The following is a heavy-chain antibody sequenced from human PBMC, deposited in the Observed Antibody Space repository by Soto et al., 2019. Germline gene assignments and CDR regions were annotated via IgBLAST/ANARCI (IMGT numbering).Heavy chain of an antibody. J-gene: IGHJ6*03. CDR3: ARGHSHASGPARGYMDI. V-gene: IGHV3-66*01. Sequence: EVQLVESGGGLVLPGESLRLSCAASGFTVSGNYMIWVRQAPGKGLEWVSTIYVSGNTNYADSVKGRFTISRDISKYTLYLQMNSLGAEDTAVYYCARGHSHASGPARGYMDIWGKGTTVTVSS. CDR1: GFTVSGNY. D-gene: IGHD3-10*01. CDR2: IYVSGNT.